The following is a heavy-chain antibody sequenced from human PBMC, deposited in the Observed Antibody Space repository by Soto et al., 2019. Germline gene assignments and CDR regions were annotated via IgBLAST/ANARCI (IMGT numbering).Heavy chain of an antibody. Sequence: HVQLQESGPGLVKPSEPLSLTCSVSAGSISRYYWGWVRQSPGEGLEWIAHISYTVDASYNPSLKSRVTISLDTSKNQIAMSLMSVTAADTAVYYCVGSLMSRAMESFDYWGQGTLVTVTS. D-gene: IGHD5-18*01. CDR1: AGSISRYY. CDR2: ISYTVDA. V-gene: IGHV4-59*01. CDR3: VGSLMSRAMESFDY. J-gene: IGHJ4*02.